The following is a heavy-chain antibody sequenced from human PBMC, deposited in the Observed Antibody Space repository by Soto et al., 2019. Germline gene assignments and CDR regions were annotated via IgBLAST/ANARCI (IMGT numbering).Heavy chain of an antibody. CDR1: GGSISSGDYY. Sequence: SETLSLTCTVSGGSISSGDYYWSWIRQPPGKGLEWIGYIYYSGSTYYNPSLKSRVTISVDTSKNQFSLKLSSVTAADTAVYYCARASLWFGESPWGQGTRVTVSS. J-gene: IGHJ4*02. D-gene: IGHD3-10*01. CDR3: ARASLWFGESP. V-gene: IGHV4-30-4*01. CDR2: IYYSGST.